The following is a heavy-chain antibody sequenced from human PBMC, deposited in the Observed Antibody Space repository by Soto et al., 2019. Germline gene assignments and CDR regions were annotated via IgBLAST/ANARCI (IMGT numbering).Heavy chain of an antibody. J-gene: IGHJ5*02. V-gene: IGHV4-39*01. Sequence: QLQLQESGPGLVKPSETLSLTCTVSGGSISSSSYYWGWIRQPPGKGLEWIGSIYYSGSTYYNPSLKSRVTISVDTSKNQFSLKLSSVTAADTAVYYCAAADGPENWFDPWGQGTLVTVSS. CDR2: IYYSGST. D-gene: IGHD6-13*01. CDR1: GGSISSSSYY. CDR3: AAADGPENWFDP.